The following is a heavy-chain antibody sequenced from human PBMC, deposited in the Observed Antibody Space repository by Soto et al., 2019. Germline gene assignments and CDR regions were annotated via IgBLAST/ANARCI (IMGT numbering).Heavy chain of an antibody. CDR3: ARDDPSSSHDPYYYYYGMDV. CDR2: ISYDGSNK. V-gene: IGHV3-30-3*01. J-gene: IGHJ6*02. CDR1: GFTFRSFT. D-gene: IGHD6-13*01. Sequence: GGSLRLSCAASGFTFRSFTMNWVRQAPGKGLEWVAVISYDGSNKYYADSVKGRFTISRDNSKNTLYLQMNSLRAEDTAVYYCARDDPSSSHDPYYYYYGMDVWGQGTTVTVSS.